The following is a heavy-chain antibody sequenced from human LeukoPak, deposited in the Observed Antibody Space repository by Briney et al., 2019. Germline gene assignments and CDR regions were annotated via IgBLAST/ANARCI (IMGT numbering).Heavy chain of an antibody. J-gene: IGHJ5*02. V-gene: IGHV3-21*01. D-gene: IGHD1-1*01. CDR2: ISSSSSYI. CDR3: ARLGLEVGGPNWFDP. Sequence: GGSLRLSCAASGFTFSSYWMNWVRQAPGKGLEWVSSISSSSSYIYYADSVKGRFTISRDNAKNSLYLQMNSLRVEDTAVYYCARLGLEVGGPNWFDPWGQGTLVTVSS. CDR1: GFTFSSYW.